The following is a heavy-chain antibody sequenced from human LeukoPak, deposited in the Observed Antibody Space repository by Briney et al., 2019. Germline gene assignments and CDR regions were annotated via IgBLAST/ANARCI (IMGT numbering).Heavy chain of an antibody. D-gene: IGHD6-13*01. Sequence: GGSLRLSCAASGFTFSSYGMHWVRQAPGKGLEWVAVIWYDGSNKYYADSVKGRFTISRDNSKNTLYLQMNSLRAEDTAVYYCAKSGTSSWYAGDYYYMDVWGKGTTVTVSS. J-gene: IGHJ6*03. CDR2: IWYDGSNK. CDR3: AKSGTSSWYAGDYYYMDV. V-gene: IGHV3-33*06. CDR1: GFTFSSYG.